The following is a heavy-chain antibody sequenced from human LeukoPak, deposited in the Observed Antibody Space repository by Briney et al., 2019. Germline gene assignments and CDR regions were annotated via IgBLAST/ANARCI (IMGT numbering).Heavy chain of an antibody. CDR2: IYSSGST. CDR1: GGSISSGDYY. CDR3: ARDAGYDSSGSPAFDY. J-gene: IGHJ4*02. D-gene: IGHD3-22*01. Sequence: PSETLSLTCTVSGGSISSGDYYWSWIRQPPGKGLEWVGYIYSSGSTYYNPSLKSRVTISVDMSKNQFSLKLSSVTAADTAVYYCARDAGYDSSGSPAFDYWGQGTLVTVSS. V-gene: IGHV4-30-4*08.